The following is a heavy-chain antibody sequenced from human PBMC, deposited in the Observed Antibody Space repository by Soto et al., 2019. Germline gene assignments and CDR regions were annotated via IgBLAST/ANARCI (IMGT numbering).Heavy chain of an antibody. CDR2: IYYSGST. Sequence: QLQLQESGPGLVKPSETLSLTCTVSGGSISSSSYYWGWIRQPPGKGLEWIGSIYYSGSTYYNPSLKSRVTISVDTSKNQFSLKLSSVTAADTAVYYCARLKAMVRGWENWFDPWGQGTLVTVSS. D-gene: IGHD3-10*01. CDR3: ARLKAMVRGWENWFDP. J-gene: IGHJ5*02. V-gene: IGHV4-39*01. CDR1: GGSISSSSYY.